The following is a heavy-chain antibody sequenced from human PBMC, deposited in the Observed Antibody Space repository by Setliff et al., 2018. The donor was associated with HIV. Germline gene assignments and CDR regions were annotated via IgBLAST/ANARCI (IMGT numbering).Heavy chain of an antibody. D-gene: IGHD1-26*01. CDR3: AEGAGSYFDY. CDR2: IIPIFGTS. Sequence: SVKVSCKASGGTLNDYAITWVRQAPGQGLEWMGGIIPIFGTSNYAQKFQGRVTITADESTSTAYMELSSLRFEDTAVYYCAEGAGSYFDYWGQGTLVTVS. V-gene: IGHV1-69*13. J-gene: IGHJ4*02. CDR1: GGTLNDYA.